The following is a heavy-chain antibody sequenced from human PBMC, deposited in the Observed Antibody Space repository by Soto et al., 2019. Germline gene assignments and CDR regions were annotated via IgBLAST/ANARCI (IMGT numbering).Heavy chain of an antibody. D-gene: IGHD6-6*01. CDR2: MHSSGST. Sequence: QVQLQESGPGLVKPSETLSLSCIVSGDSIRSGSHYWSWTRQPPGKGLEWIAYMHSSGSTNYNPSLQSRVTISADTTKSQFSLKLTSVTGADTAVYYCARARGYWGQGTLVTVSS. CDR3: ARARGY. CDR1: GDSIRSGSHY. J-gene: IGHJ4*02. V-gene: IGHV4-61*01.